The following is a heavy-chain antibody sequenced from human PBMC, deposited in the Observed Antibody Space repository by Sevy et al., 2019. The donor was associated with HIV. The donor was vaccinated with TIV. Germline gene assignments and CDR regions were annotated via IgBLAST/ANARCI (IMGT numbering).Heavy chain of an antibody. J-gene: IGHJ4*02. CDR3: VRATSSADSF. CDR2: INQDGSTK. Sequence: GGSLRLSCAASGFTISSYWMLWVRQAPGKGLEWVANINQDGSTKYYLDSVKGRFTISKDNAKNSVVLQMNSLTAEDTGVYFCVRATSSADSFWGQGTLVTVSS. D-gene: IGHD3-22*01. V-gene: IGHV3-7*01. CDR1: GFTISSYW.